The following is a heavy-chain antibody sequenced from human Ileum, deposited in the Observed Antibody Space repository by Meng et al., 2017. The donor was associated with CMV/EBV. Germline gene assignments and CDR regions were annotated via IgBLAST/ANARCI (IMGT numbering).Heavy chain of an antibody. D-gene: IGHD4-17*01. Sequence: QVHLQESGPGLVKPSETLSLTCAVSGGSISTYYWTWVRQPAGKGLEWIGRINAGGSTNDNPSLKSRVTMSVDTSKNQFSLKVTSVTAADTAVYYRAREENTVNQFEYWGQGTLVTVSS. CDR3: AREENTVNQFEY. CDR2: INAGGST. J-gene: IGHJ4*02. CDR1: GGSISTYY. V-gene: IGHV4-4*07.